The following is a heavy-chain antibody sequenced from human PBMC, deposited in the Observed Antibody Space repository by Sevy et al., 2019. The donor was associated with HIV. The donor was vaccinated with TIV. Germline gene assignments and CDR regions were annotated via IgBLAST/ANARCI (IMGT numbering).Heavy chain of an antibody. V-gene: IGHV3-11*01. CDR2: ISSSGSTI. Sequence: GGSLRLSCAVSGFTFSDHYMSWIRQAPGRGLEWVSYISSSGSTISYADSVKGRFTISRDNAKNSLYLQMNSLRVEDTAVYYCATDGEDGDYGRPAYFDSWGQGTLVTVSS. D-gene: IGHD4-17*01. CDR1: GFTFSDHY. J-gene: IGHJ4*02. CDR3: ATDGEDGDYGRPAYFDS.